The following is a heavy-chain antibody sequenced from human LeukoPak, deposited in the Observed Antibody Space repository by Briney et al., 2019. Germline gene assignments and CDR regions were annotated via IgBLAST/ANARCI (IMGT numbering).Heavy chain of an antibody. CDR2: ISGSGGST. D-gene: IGHD3-3*01. V-gene: IGHV3-23*01. CDR1: GFTFSSYA. J-gene: IGHJ6*03. CDR3: ARYYDFWSGYNYYYYYMDV. Sequence: KSGGSLRLSCAASGFTFSSYAMSWVRQAPGKGLEWVSAISGSGGSTYYADSVKGRFTISRDNSKNTLYLQMNSLRAEDTAVYYCARYYDFWSGYNYYYYYMDVWGKETTVTVSS.